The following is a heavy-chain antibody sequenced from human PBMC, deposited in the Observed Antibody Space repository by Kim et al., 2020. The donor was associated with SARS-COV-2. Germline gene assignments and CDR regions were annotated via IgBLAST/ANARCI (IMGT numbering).Heavy chain of an antibody. D-gene: IGHD3-10*01. J-gene: IGHJ4*02. V-gene: IGHV5-51*01. CDR1: GYTFTNYW. CDR2: IHPNDSDT. Sequence: GESLKISCKASGYTFTNYWIGWVRQMPGKGLEWMGIIHPNDSDTRYSPSFQGQATISVDKSITTAYLQWSSLKASDTAIYYCARRYGVGSEIPSAPWGDWGQGTLLTVSS. CDR3: ARRYGVGSEIPSAPWGD.